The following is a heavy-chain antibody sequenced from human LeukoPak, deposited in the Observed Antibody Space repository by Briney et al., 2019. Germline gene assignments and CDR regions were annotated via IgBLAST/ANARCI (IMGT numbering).Heavy chain of an antibody. CDR1: ALTFREYA. D-gene: IGHD4-11*01. Sequence: GGSLRPSCPASALTFREYAMSWVRHNRRIGQQWHTTIGVHGGSTNYADSVRGRCTISRDNSKNTLYLQINSLRADDTSVYYCAKGGRENDYGNYLDLYWYFDLWGRGTLVTVSS. V-gene: IGHV3-23*01. CDR2: IGVHGGST. J-gene: IGHJ2*01. CDR3: AKGGRENDYGNYLDLYWYFDL.